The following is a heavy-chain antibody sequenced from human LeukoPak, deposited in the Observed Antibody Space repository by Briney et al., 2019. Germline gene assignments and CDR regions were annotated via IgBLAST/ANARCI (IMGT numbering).Heavy chain of an antibody. CDR3: ARDYRMDV. Sequence: SGGSLRLSCAASGFTFSSYGMHWVRQAPGKGLEWVAVIRYDGSNEYYADPVKGRFTISRDNSKNTLYLQMNSLRAEDTAVYYCARDYRMDVWGQGTTVTVSS. D-gene: IGHD1-14*01. CDR1: GFTFSSYG. V-gene: IGHV3-33*01. J-gene: IGHJ6*02. CDR2: IRYDGSNE.